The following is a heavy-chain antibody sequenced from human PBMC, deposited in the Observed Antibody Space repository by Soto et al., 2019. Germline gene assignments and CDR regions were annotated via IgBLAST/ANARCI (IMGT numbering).Heavy chain of an antibody. CDR1: GYTFTSYG. Sequence: ASVKVSCKASGYTFTSYGISWVRQAPGQGLEWMGWISAYNGNTNYAQKLQGRVTMTTDTSTSTAYMELRSLRSDDTAVYYCARDPLDIVVVPAEYDAFDIWGQGTMVTVSS. V-gene: IGHV1-18*01. CDR3: ARDPLDIVVVPAEYDAFDI. CDR2: ISAYNGNT. D-gene: IGHD2-2*03. J-gene: IGHJ3*02.